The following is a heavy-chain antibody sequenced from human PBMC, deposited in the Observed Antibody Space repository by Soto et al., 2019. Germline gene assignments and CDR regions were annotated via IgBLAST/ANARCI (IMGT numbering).Heavy chain of an antibody. CDR3: AASGSHCTNGVCYTRYFDY. J-gene: IGHJ4*02. D-gene: IGHD2-8*01. V-gene: IGHV1-58*01. CDR2: IVVGSGNT. Sequence: GASVKVSCKASGFTFTSSAVQWVRQARGQRLEWIGWIVVGSGNTNYAQKFQERVTITRDMSTSTAYMELSSLRSEDTAVYYCAASGSHCTNGVCYTRYFDYWGQGTLVTVPQ. CDR1: GFTFTSSA.